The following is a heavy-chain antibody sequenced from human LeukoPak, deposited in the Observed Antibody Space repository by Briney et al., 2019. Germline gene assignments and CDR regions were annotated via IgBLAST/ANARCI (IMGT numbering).Heavy chain of an antibody. Sequence: ASVKVSCKASGYTFSSYGISWVRQAPGQGLEWMGWITAYNANTNYAQKLQGRVTMTTDTSTSTAYMELRSLKSDDTAVYYCARDIRLAYCVPGYWGQGTLVTVSS. CDR1: GYTFSSYG. CDR2: ITAYNANT. V-gene: IGHV1-18*01. J-gene: IGHJ4*02. CDR3: ARDIRLAYCVPGY. D-gene: IGHD2-21*01.